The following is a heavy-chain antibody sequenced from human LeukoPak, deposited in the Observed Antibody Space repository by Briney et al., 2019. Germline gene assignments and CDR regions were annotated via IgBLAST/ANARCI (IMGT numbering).Heavy chain of an antibody. CDR3: AREGPDADEFDY. CDR1: GFTFDDYA. CDR2: ISWNSGSI. V-gene: IGHV3-9*01. Sequence: GGSLRLSCAASGFTFDDYAMHWVRQAPGKGLEWVSGISWNSGSIGYADSVKGRFTISRDNAKNSLYLQMNSLRAEDTAVYYCAREGPDADEFDYWGQGTLVTVSS. J-gene: IGHJ4*02.